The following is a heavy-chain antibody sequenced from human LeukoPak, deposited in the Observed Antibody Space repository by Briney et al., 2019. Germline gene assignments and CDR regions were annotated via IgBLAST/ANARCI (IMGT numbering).Heavy chain of an antibody. V-gene: IGHV4-39*01. J-gene: IGHJ3*02. Sequence: PSGTLSLTCAVSGGSISSSSYYWGWIRQPPGKGLEWIGSIYYSGSTYYNPSLKSRVTISVDTSKNQFSLKLSSVTAADTAVYYCARPLEYSSSSEAFDIWGQGTMVTVSS. CDR1: GGSISSSSYY. CDR2: IYYSGST. D-gene: IGHD6-6*01. CDR3: ARPLEYSSSSEAFDI.